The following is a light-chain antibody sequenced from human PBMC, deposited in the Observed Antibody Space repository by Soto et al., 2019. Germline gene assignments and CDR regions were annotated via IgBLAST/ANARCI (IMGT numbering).Light chain of an antibody. J-gene: IGKJ1*01. CDR2: DAS. Sequence: EIVLTQSPAILSTSPGEIATLSCRASQSVSSYFAWYQQKPGQAPRLLIYDASNRATGVPARFSGSGSGTEFSLTISSLEPEYFAVYYCQHRRYWPVTFGQGTKVEIK. CDR3: QHRRYWPVT. CDR1: QSVSSY. V-gene: IGKV3-11*01.